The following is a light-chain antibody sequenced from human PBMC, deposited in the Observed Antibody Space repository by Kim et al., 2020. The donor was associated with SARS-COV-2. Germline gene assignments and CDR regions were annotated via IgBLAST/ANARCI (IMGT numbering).Light chain of an antibody. CDR1: SLRSYY. Sequence: VALGQTVRITCQGDSLRSYYATWYQQKPGQAPILLIYGKNNRPSGIPDRFSGSSSGNTASLTITGTQAGDEADYYCNSRDSSDNVVFGGGTQLTVL. CDR2: GKN. CDR3: NSRDSSDNVV. V-gene: IGLV3-19*01. J-gene: IGLJ2*01.